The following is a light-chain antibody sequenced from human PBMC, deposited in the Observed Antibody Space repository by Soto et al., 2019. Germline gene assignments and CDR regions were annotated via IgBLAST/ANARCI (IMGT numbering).Light chain of an antibody. CDR3: QRYNSAPWT. Sequence: DIQMTQSPSSLSASVGDRVTITCRASQDINDFLAWYQQKPGKVPKLLIYAASTLQSGVPSRFSGSGSGTDFTLTINSLQPEDFATYYCQRYNSAPWTFGQGTKVEIK. V-gene: IGKV1-27*01. CDR2: AAS. J-gene: IGKJ1*01. CDR1: QDINDF.